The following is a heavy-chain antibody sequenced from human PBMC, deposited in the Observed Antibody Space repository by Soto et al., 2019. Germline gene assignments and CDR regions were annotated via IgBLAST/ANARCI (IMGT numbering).Heavy chain of an antibody. CDR1: GFTFSNYW. D-gene: IGHD3-3*01. V-gene: IGHV3-7*01. J-gene: IGHJ5*01. CDR2: IKQDGSEK. Sequence: EVQLVESGGDLVQPGGSLRLSCAASGFTFSNYWLSWVRQAPGKGLEWVANIKQDGSEKYYGDSVRGRFTISRDNARNSLYRQINRLRAEDTAVYYCARVGDSWSGYDCWVHGTLVTVSS. CDR3: ARVGDSWSGYDC.